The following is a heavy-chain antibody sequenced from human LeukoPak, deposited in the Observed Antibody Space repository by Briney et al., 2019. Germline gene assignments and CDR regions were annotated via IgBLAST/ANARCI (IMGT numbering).Heavy chain of an antibody. CDR3: ARVGFSGYDS. CDR1: GFVFSNYA. D-gene: IGHD5-12*01. V-gene: IGHV3-64*01. J-gene: IGHJ5*02. CDR2: ITGDGSTP. Sequence: GGSLRLSCATSGFVFSNYATNWVRQAPGKGLEYVSAITGDGSTPYYANSVKGRFTISRDNSRNTLYLQMGSLRSEDMAVYYCARVGFSGYDSWGQGTLVTVSS.